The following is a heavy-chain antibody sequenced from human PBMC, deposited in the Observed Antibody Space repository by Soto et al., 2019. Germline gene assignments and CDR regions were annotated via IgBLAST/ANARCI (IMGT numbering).Heavy chain of an antibody. CDR3: ARDKDRLQLGGNYYYILDI. D-gene: IGHD2-2*01. CDR2: IMPIFRTP. V-gene: IGHV1-69*12. Sequence: QVQLDQTGAEVKKPGSSVKLSCKASGGTFSNSAISWVRQAPGQGLEWMGGIMPIFRTPDYAQKFQARVTITADQSTSTAYMELSGLKPDDTAVYYCARDKDRLQLGGNYYYILDIWGQGTTVTVSS. J-gene: IGHJ6*02. CDR1: GGTFSNSA.